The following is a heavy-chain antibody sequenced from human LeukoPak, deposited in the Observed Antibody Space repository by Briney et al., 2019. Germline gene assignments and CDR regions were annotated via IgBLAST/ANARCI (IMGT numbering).Heavy chain of an antibody. CDR3: ARENYYDSSALD. CDR2: IYPGDSDT. V-gene: IGHV5-51*01. J-gene: IGHJ3*01. Sequence: GAALQISCKGAGYSFTSYWIGWVRQMPGKGLEWMGIIYPGDSDTSYSPSFQGQVTISADKSITTAYLQWSILKASDTAMYYCARENYYDSSALDWGQGTMVTVSS. D-gene: IGHD3-22*01. CDR1: GYSFTSYW.